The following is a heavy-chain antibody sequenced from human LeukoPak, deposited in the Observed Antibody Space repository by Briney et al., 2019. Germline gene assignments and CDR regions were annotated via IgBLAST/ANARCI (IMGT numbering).Heavy chain of an antibody. J-gene: IGHJ4*02. D-gene: IGHD6-13*01. CDR2: INHSGST. CDR1: GGSFSGYY. CDR3: AREHLGQQLVSFDY. V-gene: IGHV4-34*01. Sequence: SETLSLTCAVYGGSFSGYYWSWIRQPPGKGLEWIGEINHSGSTNYNPALQSRVTISVDTSKNQFSLKLSSVTAADTAVYYCAREHLGQQLVSFDYWGQGTLVTVSS.